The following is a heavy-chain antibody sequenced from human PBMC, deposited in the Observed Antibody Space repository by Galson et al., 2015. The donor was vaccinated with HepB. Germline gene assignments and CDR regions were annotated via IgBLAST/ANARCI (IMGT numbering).Heavy chain of an antibody. CDR1: GGSISSGGYS. V-gene: IGHV4-30-4*07. CDR3: ARERYYDDRGRFSPHPFDV. Sequence: TLSLTCAVSGGSISSGGYSWTWIRQPPGKGLEWIGYNYYTGSTYYNPSLESRVTITVDASKNQFSLKLSSVTAADTAVYLCARERYYDDRGRFSPHPFDVWGQGTMVTVSS. CDR2: NYYTGST. J-gene: IGHJ3*01. D-gene: IGHD3-22*01.